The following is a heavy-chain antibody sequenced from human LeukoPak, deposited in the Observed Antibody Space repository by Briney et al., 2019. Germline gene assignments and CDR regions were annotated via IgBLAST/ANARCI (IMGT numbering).Heavy chain of an antibody. D-gene: IGHD2-21*02. CDR3: AKGKGAYCDGDCSGRIFEK. J-gene: IGHJ4*02. CDR1: GFTFSSYE. CDR2: INSNGDAT. Sequence: GGSLRLSCVASGFTFSSYEMNWVRQAPGKGVEWVSVINSNGDATYDANPGKGRFTISRDNSKNTLYLQMNSLRAEDTAVYYCAKGKGAYCDGDCSGRIFEKWGQGSQVTVSS. V-gene: IGHV3-23*01.